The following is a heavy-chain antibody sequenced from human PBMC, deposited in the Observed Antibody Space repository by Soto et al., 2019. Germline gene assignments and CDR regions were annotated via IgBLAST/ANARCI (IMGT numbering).Heavy chain of an antibody. Sequence: ETLSLTCTVSGGSISSSTYYWGWIRQAPGKGLEWVAAIKKDGSEKYYVDSVRGRFTISRDNAKNSLYLQMNSLRAEDTAVYYCARDYYSIFDYWGQGTLVTVSS. CDR2: IKKDGSEK. CDR3: ARDYYSIFDY. D-gene: IGHD3-10*01. V-gene: IGHV3-7*01. CDR1: GGSISSSTYY. J-gene: IGHJ4*02.